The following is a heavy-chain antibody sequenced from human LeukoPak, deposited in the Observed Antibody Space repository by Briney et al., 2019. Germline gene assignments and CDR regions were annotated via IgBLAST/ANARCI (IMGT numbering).Heavy chain of an antibody. V-gene: IGHV4-38-2*02. D-gene: IGHD5-18*01. Sequence: SETLTLTCTVSGYSISSGYYWGWIRQPPGKGLEWIGSIYHSGSTYYNPSLKSRVTISVDTSKNQFSLKLSSVTAADTAVYYCARARYSLGYYFDYWGQGTLVTVSS. CDR2: IYHSGST. CDR3: ARARYSLGYYFDY. J-gene: IGHJ4*02. CDR1: GYSISSGYY.